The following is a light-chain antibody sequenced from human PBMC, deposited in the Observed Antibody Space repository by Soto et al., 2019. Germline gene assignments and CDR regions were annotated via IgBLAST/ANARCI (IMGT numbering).Light chain of an antibody. Sequence: EIVMTQSPATLSVSPGERATLSCRASRTVDSNLAWYQQKLGQAPRLLIYGASTRATGIPARFSGSGSGTEFTLNISSLRSEDFAIYFCQQDNNWPPDRTFGQGTKVEIK. J-gene: IGKJ1*01. CDR3: QQDNNWPPDRT. CDR2: GAS. V-gene: IGKV3-15*01. CDR1: RTVDSN.